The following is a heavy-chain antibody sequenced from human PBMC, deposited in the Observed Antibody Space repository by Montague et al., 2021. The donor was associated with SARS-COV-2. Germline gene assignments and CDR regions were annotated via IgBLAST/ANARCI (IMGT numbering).Heavy chain of an antibody. CDR2: TYYSGST. CDR1: GGSISSGGYY. CDR3: ATKIVVVPAAYYYYYGMDV. Sequence: TLSLTCTVSGGSISSGGYYWSWIRQPPGKGLEWIGYTYYSGSTYYNPSLKSRVTISVDTSKNQFSLKLSSVTAADTAVYYCATKIVVVPAAYYYYYGMDVWGQGTTVTVSS. V-gene: IGHV4-31*03. D-gene: IGHD2-2*01. J-gene: IGHJ6*02.